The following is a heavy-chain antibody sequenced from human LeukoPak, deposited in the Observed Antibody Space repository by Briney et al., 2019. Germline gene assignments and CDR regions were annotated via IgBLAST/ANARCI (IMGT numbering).Heavy chain of an antibody. J-gene: IGHJ5*02. CDR3: AKNPSGSGRFDP. CDR2: ISGSGGST. CDR1: GFTCSSYA. D-gene: IGHD3-10*01. V-gene: IGHV3-23*01. Sequence: GGSLRLSCAASGFTCSSYAMSWVRQAPGKGLEWASAISGSGGSTYYADSVKGRFTISRDNSKNTLYLQMNSLRAEDTAVYYCAKNPSGSGRFDPWGQGTLVTVSS.